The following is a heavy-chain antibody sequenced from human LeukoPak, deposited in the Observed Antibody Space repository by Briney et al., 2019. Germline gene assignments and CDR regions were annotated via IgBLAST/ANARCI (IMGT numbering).Heavy chain of an antibody. CDR1: GGSVSSGSYY. CDR2: IYYSGST. CDR3: ARRYSGSYYDY. J-gene: IGHJ4*02. Sequence: SETLSLTCTVSGGSVSSGSYYWSWIRQPPGKGLEWIGYIYYSGSTNYNPSLKSRVTISVDTSKNQFSLKLSSVTAADTAVYYCARRYSGSYYDYWGQGTLVTVSS. D-gene: IGHD1-26*01. V-gene: IGHV4-61*01.